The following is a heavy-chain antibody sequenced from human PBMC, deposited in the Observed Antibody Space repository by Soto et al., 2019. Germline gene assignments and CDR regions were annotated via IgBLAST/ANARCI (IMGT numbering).Heavy chain of an antibody. J-gene: IGHJ6*04. Sequence: TLSLTCTVSGGSISSGGYYWSWIRQHPGKGLEWIGYIYYSGSTYYNPSLKSRVTISVDTSKNQFSLKLSSVTAADTAVYYCAIAQQLHRSRYGMDVWGKGTTVTVSS. V-gene: IGHV4-31*03. D-gene: IGHD6-13*01. CDR3: AIAQQLHRSRYGMDV. CDR2: IYYSGST. CDR1: GGSISSGGYY.